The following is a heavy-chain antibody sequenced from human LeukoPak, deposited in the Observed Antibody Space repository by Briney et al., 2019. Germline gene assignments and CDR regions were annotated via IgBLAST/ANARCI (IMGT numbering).Heavy chain of an antibody. J-gene: IGHJ4*02. CDR2: MWSDGRTT. Sequence: PGRSLRLSCAASGFTFSNYVMNWVRQAPGKGLGWVAVMWSDGRTTYYADSVKGRFTISRDNSKNTLYLQMKSLRADDTAVYYCAKNGVYCDVHCPADYWGQGTLVTVSS. CDR3: AKNGVYCDVHCPADY. CDR1: GFTFSNYV. V-gene: IGHV3-33*06. D-gene: IGHD2-21*02.